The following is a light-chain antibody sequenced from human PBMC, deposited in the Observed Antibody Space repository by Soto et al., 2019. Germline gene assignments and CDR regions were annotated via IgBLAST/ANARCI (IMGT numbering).Light chain of an antibody. J-gene: IGKJ1*01. CDR1: EGLTNSY. CDR3: HQYGSSPQT. CDR2: GAS. Sequence: EIVLTQSPGTLSLSPGERATLSCRASEGLTNSYLAWYQQKPGQAPSLLIYGASSRATGIPDRFSGSGSGTEFTLTVDRLGPEDFAVYYCHQYGSSPQTFGRGTKVDI. V-gene: IGKV3-20*01.